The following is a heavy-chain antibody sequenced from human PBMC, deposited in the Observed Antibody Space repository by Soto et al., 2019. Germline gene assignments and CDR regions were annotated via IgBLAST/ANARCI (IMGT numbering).Heavy chain of an antibody. CDR2: IWYDGSNK. J-gene: IGHJ6*02. CDR3: ARDSTTYYYVSYGMYV. D-gene: IGHD3-10*02. V-gene: IGHV3-33*01. Sequence: QVQLVESGGGVVQPGRSLRLSCAASGFTFSSYGMHWVHQAPGKGLEWVAVIWYDGSNKYYADSVKGRFTISRDNSKNTLYLQMNSLRAEDTAVYYCARDSTTYYYVSYGMYVWGQGTTVTVSS. CDR1: GFTFSSYG.